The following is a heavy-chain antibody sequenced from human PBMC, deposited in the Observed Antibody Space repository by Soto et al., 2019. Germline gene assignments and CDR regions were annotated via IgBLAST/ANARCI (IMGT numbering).Heavy chain of an antibody. CDR2: IYHSGST. Sequence: QVQLQESGPGLVKPSGTLSITCAVSSGSISSAHWWNWVRQPPGKGLEWIGEIYHSGSTNYNPSLKSRVTVSVDKSMNQFSLKLTSVTAADTAVYYCATNSYYSLGVWGQGTTVTVSS. J-gene: IGHJ6*02. CDR3: ATNSYYSLGV. CDR1: SGSISSAHW. V-gene: IGHV4-4*02.